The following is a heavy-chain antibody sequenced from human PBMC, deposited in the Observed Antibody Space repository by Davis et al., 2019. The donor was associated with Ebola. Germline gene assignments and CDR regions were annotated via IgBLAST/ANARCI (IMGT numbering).Heavy chain of an antibody. CDR3: ARIILGRDFYAMDV. CDR1: GFTFTNYA. CDR2: INAGNGNT. Sequence: ASVKVSCKASGFTFTNYAIHWVRHAPGQSLEWMGWINAGNGNTKYSQKFQGRVTITTDTSASTAYMELSSLRSEDTAMFYCARIILGRDFYAMDVWGQGTTVTVSS. J-gene: IGHJ6*02. V-gene: IGHV1-3*01. D-gene: IGHD2-21*01.